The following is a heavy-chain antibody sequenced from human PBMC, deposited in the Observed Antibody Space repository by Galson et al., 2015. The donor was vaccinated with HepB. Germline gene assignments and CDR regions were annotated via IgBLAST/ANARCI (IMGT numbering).Heavy chain of an antibody. Sequence: SVKVSCKASGDTFSSYAISWVRQAPGQGLEWMGRIIPILGIANYAQKFQGRVTITADNSTSTAYMELSSLRSEDTAVYYCVVLNWYHSMDVWGQGTTVTVSS. D-gene: IGHD3/OR15-3a*01. J-gene: IGHJ6*02. CDR2: IIPILGIA. CDR3: VVLNWYHSMDV. V-gene: IGHV1-69*04. CDR1: GDTFSSYA.